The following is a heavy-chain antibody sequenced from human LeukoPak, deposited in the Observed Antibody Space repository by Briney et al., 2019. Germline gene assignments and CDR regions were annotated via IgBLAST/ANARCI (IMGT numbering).Heavy chain of an antibody. V-gene: IGHV4-34*01. J-gene: IGHJ4*02. CDR1: GRSFSGYY. CDR2: IKHSGST. Sequence: PSETLSLTCAVYGRSFSGYYWSWIRQPPGKGLEWIGEIKHSGSTNYNPSLKSRVPISVETSKNQFSLKLSSVTAADTAVYYCASHRGTTVTKPFDYRGQGTLVSVSS. D-gene: IGHD4-17*01. CDR3: ASHRGTTVTKPFDY.